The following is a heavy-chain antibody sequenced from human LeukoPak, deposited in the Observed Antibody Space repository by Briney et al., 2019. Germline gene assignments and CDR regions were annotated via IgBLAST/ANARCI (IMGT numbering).Heavy chain of an antibody. CDR2: ISSSGSTI. J-gene: IGHJ4*02. CDR1: GFTFSDYY. D-gene: IGHD5-12*01. CDR3: ARDRNVDIVATTWDPPYFDY. Sequence: PGGSLRLSCAASGFTFSDYYMSWIRQAPGKGLEWVSYISSSGSTIYYADSVKGRFTISRDNAKNSLYLQTNSLRAEDTAVYYCARDRNVDIVATTWDPPYFDYWGQGTLVTVSS. V-gene: IGHV3-11*01.